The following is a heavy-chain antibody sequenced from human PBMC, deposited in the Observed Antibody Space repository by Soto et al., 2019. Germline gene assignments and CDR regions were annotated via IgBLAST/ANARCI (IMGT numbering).Heavy chain of an antibody. CDR2: ISSSSSTI. J-gene: IGHJ4*02. D-gene: IGHD1-1*01. CDR1: GFTFSSYS. CDR3: AREEYNCFNY. V-gene: IGHV3-48*01. Sequence: PGGSLRLSCAASGFTFSSYSMNWVRQAPGKGLEWVSYISSSSSTIYYADSVKGRFTISRDNSKNTLYLQMSSLRAEDTAVYYCAREEYNCFNYWGQGTLVTVSS.